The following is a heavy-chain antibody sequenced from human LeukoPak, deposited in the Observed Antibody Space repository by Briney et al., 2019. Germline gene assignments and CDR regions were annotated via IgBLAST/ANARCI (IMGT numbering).Heavy chain of an antibody. Sequence: SETLSLTCTVSGVSIRSYYWSWIRQPAGKGLEWIGRFHTSGSTNYNPSLKSRVTMSVDTSKNQFSLKLSSVTAADTAVYPCARDTYYYDSSGYYYFDYWGQGTLVTVSS. CDR3: ARDTYYYDSSGYYYFDY. CDR1: GVSIRSYY. D-gene: IGHD3-22*01. CDR2: FHTSGST. J-gene: IGHJ4*02. V-gene: IGHV4-4*07.